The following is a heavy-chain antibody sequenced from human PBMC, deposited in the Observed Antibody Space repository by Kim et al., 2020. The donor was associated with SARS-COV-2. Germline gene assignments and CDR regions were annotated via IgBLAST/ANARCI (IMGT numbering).Heavy chain of an antibody. J-gene: IGHJ1*01. Sequence: GESLRLSCAASGFTFSHFLMYWVRQAPGKGLEWVAVMSYDRRHEYYADSVKGRFTVSRDDSRNTLYLQMNSLRPEDTAVYYCTRSLDNCGGGNCDWG. CDR2: MSYDRRHE. V-gene: IGHV3-30*03. CDR3: TRSLDNCGGGNCD. D-gene: IGHD2-15*01. CDR1: GFTFSHFL.